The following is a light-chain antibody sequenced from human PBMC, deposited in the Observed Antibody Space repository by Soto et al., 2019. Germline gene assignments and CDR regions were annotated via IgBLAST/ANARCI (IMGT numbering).Light chain of an antibody. CDR2: AAS. Sequence: DIVTITCLASQDIGNFLAWYQQKPGKVPKLLIYAASTLQSGVPSRISGSGSGTEFTLTISSLQPDDFATYYCQQYTSYPWTFGQGTKVDIK. CDR3: QQYTSYPWT. J-gene: IGKJ1*01. V-gene: IGKV1-27*01. CDR1: QDIGNF.